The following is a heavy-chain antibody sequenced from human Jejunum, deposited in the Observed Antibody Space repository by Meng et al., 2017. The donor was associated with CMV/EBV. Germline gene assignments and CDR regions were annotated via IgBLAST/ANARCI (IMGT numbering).Heavy chain of an antibody. CDR3: ARDGVGSTGWFDLDY. D-gene: IGHD6-19*01. Sequence: SGGSIRSYSSSLLLQPPGKGLEWIGYIYYSGNPNYHSSLKSRVTISVDTSKNQFFLKLRSVTAADTAVYFCARDGVGSTGWFDLDYWGRGTLVTVSS. V-gene: IGHV4-59*01. J-gene: IGHJ4*02. CDR1: GGSIRSYS. CDR2: IYYSGNP.